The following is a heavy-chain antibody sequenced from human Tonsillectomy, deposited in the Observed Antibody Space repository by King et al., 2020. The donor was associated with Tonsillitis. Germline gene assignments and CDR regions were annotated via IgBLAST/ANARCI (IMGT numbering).Heavy chain of an antibody. CDR3: ARLGITMVRGVIIDYYMDV. CDR2: IYYSGST. Sequence: LQLQESGPGLVKPSETLSLTCTVSGGSISSSSYYWGWIRQPPGKGLEWIGSIYYSGSTYYNPSLKSRVTISVDTSKNQFSLKLSSVTAADTAVYYCARLGITMVRGVIIDYYMDVWGKGTTVTVSS. V-gene: IGHV4-39*01. D-gene: IGHD3-10*01. J-gene: IGHJ6*03. CDR1: GGSISSSSYY.